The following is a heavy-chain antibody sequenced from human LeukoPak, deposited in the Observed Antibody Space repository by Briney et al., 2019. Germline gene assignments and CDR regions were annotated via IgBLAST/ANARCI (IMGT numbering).Heavy chain of an antibody. CDR3: ARHYDYVWGSYFN. Sequence: GGSLRLSCAASGFTLSSYWMHWVRQAPGKGLVWVPRINADGSSTSYADAVKGRFTISRDNSKNTLYLQMNSLRAEDTAVYYCARHYDYVWGSYFNWGQGTLVTVSS. D-gene: IGHD3-16*01. J-gene: IGHJ4*02. CDR1: GFTLSSYW. CDR2: INADGSST. V-gene: IGHV3-74*01.